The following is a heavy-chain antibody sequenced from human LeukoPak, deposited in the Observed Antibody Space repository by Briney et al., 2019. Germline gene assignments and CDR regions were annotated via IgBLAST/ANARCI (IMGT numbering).Heavy chain of an antibody. Sequence: PGGTLRLSCAASGFTFSNYGMSWVRQAPGKGLEWVAVISYDGSAKYYADSVKGRFTISRDNSKGTLYLQMNSLRAEDTAMYYCAKESTIRVAASLDYWGQGTLVTVSS. CDR3: AKESTIRVAASLDY. CDR1: GFTFSNYG. J-gene: IGHJ4*02. D-gene: IGHD6-19*01. CDR2: ISYDGSAK. V-gene: IGHV3-30*18.